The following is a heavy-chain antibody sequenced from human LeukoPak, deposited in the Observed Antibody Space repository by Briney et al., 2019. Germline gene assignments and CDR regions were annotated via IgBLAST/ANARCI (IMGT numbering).Heavy chain of an antibody. Sequence: GGSLRLSCAASGFTFSSYAMSWVRQAPGKGLEWVSAISGSGGSTYYADSVKGRFTISRDNSKNTLYLQMNSLRAEDTAVYYCARGSGYFLDFDYWGQGTLVTVSS. V-gene: IGHV3-23*01. J-gene: IGHJ4*02. D-gene: IGHD3-22*01. CDR2: ISGSGGST. CDR3: ARGSGYFLDFDY. CDR1: GFTFSSYA.